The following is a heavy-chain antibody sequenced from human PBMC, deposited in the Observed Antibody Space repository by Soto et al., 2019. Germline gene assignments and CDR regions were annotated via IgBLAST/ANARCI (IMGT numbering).Heavy chain of an antibody. Sequence: HPGGSLRLSCAASGFTFSSYWMSWVRQAPGKGLEWVANIKQDGSEKYYVDSVKGRFTISRDNAKNSLYLQMNSLRAEDTAVYYCAREDIVVVVAVAFDIWGQRTMVTVSS. CDR3: AREDIVVVVAVAFDI. D-gene: IGHD2-15*01. J-gene: IGHJ3*02. CDR2: IKQDGSEK. V-gene: IGHV3-7*03. CDR1: GFTFSSYW.